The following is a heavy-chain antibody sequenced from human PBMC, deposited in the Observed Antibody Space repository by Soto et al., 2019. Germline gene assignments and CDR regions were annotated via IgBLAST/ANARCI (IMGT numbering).Heavy chain of an antibody. V-gene: IGHV3-23*01. J-gene: IGHJ5*02. D-gene: IGHD3-10*01. CDR1: GFTFSSYA. CDR2: ISGSGGST. CDR3: AKQTSYYGSGRDWFDP. Sequence: PGGSLRLSCAASGFTFSSYAMSWVRQAPGKGLEWVLAISGSGGSTYYADSVKGRFTISRDNSKDTLYLEMNSLRAEGTAVYCCAKQTSYYGSGRDWFDPWGQGTLVTVSS.